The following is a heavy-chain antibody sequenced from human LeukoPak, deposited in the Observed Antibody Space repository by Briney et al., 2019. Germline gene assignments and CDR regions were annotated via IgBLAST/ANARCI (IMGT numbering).Heavy chain of an antibody. J-gene: IGHJ3*02. Sequence: SETLSLTCTVSGGSISSYYWSWIRQPPGKGLEWIGYIYYSGSTNYNPSLKSRVTISVDTSKNQFSLKLSSVTAADTAVYYCARARLRDFVVVPAPPRAFDIWGQGTMVTVSS. D-gene: IGHD2-2*01. V-gene: IGHV4-59*12. CDR1: GGSISSYY. CDR3: ARARLRDFVVVPAPPRAFDI. CDR2: IYYSGST.